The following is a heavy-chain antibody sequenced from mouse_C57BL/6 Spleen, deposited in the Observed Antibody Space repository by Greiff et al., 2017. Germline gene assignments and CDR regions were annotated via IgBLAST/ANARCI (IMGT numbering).Heavy chain of an antibody. CDR1: GFTITGYW. CDR2: INPNSGST. D-gene: IGHD1-1*01. CDR3: ASISTVVSHFDY. Sequence: QVQLQQPGAELVKPGASVKLSCKASGFTITGYWMHWVKQRPGQGLEWIGMINPNSGSTKYNQKFKSKATLTVNTSSSTTYMQLSILTSEDAAVDNYASISTVVSHFDYWGQGTTLTVSS. V-gene: IGHV1-64*01. J-gene: IGHJ2*01.